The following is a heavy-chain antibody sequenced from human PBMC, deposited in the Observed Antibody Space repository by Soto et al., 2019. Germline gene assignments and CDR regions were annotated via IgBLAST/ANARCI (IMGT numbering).Heavy chain of an antibody. CDR3: ARGPPGLNYYGSGDFDY. J-gene: IGHJ4*02. Sequence: QVQLQESGPGLVKPSGTLSLTCAVSGGSISSSNWWSWVRQPPGKGLEWIGEIYHSGSTNYNPSLKSRVTISVGKSKNQFSLKLSSVTAADTAVYYCARGPPGLNYYGSGDFDYWGQGTLVTVSS. CDR1: GGSISSSNW. V-gene: IGHV4-4*02. CDR2: IYHSGST. D-gene: IGHD3-10*01.